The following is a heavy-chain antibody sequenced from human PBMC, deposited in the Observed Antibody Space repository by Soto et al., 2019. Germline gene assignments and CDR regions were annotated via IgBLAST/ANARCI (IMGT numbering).Heavy chain of an antibody. CDR3: ARDGEVRGVIGRYYYYYMDV. CDR2: ISSSGSTI. CDR1: GFTFSDYY. V-gene: IGHV3-11*01. J-gene: IGHJ6*03. D-gene: IGHD3-10*01. Sequence: GGSLRLSCAASGFTFSDYYMSWIRQAPGKGLEWVSYISSSGSTIYYADSVKGRFTISRDNAKNSLYLQMNSLRAEDTAVYYCARDGEVRGVIGRYYYYYMDVWGKGTTVTVSS.